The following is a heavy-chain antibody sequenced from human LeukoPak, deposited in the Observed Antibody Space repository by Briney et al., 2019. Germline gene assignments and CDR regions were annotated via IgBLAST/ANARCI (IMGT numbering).Heavy chain of an antibody. CDR1: GFTFNSYS. J-gene: IGHJ4*02. V-gene: IGHV3-21*01. Sequence: PGVSLRLSCAASGFTFNSYSMNWIRQAPGKGLEWVSSITSSSRYIKYSDSVKGRFTISRDNARSSLYLQMNSLRAEDTAVYYCARDSLFYYFDYWGQGTLVTVSS. CDR2: ITSSSRYI. CDR3: ARDSLFYYFDY.